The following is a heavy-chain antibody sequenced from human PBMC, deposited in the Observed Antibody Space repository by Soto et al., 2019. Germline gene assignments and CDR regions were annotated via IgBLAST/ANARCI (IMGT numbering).Heavy chain of an antibody. J-gene: IGHJ3*02. V-gene: IGHV3-48*03. CDR1: GFTFSSYE. CDR3: ARIESIAARPTAFDI. Sequence: EVQLVESGGGLVQPGGSLRLSCAASGFTFSSYEMNWVRQAPGKGLEWVSYISSSGSTIYYAVSVKGRFTISRDNAKNSLYLQMNSLRAKDTAVYYCARIESIAARPTAFDIWGQGTMVTVSS. D-gene: IGHD6-6*01. CDR2: ISSSGSTI.